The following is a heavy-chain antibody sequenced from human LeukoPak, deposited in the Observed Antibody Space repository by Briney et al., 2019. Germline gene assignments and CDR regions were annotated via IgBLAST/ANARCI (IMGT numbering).Heavy chain of an antibody. CDR1: GFTFSSYG. CDR2: IWYDGSNK. CDR3: ARGGLQYCSGGSCLGYYVMDV. D-gene: IGHD2-15*01. Sequence: SGGSLRLSCAASGFTFSSYGMHWVRQAPGKGLEWVAVIWYDGSNKYYADSVKGRFTISRDSSKNTLYLQMNSLRAEDTAVYYCARGGLQYCSGGSCLGYYVMDVWGQGTTVTVSS. V-gene: IGHV3-33*01. J-gene: IGHJ6*02.